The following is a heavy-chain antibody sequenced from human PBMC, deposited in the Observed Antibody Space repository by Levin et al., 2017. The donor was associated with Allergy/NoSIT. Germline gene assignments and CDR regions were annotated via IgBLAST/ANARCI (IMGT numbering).Heavy chain of an antibody. CDR2: ISGSCDKT. CDR1: GFIFSDYG. V-gene: IGHV3-23*01. J-gene: IGHJ5*02. CDR3: AKGSRLYPGWGWFDP. Sequence: GESLKISCAASGFIFSDYGMIWVRQAPGKGLEWTSGISGSCDKTYYADSVKGRFTISRDNSKNTLYLQMNSLRVDDTAVYFCAKGSRLYPGWGWFDPWGQGTLVTVSS. D-gene: IGHD7-27*01.